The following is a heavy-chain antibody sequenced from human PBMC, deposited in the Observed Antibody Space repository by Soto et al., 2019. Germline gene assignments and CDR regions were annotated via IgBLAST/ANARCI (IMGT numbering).Heavy chain of an antibody. Sequence: ASVKVSCKASGYTFTRYCISWVRQAPGQGLEWMGWISAYNGNTNYAQKLQGRVTMTTDTSTSTAYMELRSLRSDDTAVYYCARVGDFWSGYYSNWFDPWGQGTLVTVSS. CDR1: GYTFTRYC. CDR2: ISAYNGNT. V-gene: IGHV1-18*04. J-gene: IGHJ5*02. CDR3: ARVGDFWSGYYSNWFDP. D-gene: IGHD3-3*01.